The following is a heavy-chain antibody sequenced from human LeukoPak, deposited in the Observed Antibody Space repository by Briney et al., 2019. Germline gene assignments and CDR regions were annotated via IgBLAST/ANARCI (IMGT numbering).Heavy chain of an antibody. CDR2: IKQDGSEK. J-gene: IGHJ4*02. D-gene: IGHD6-13*01. V-gene: IGHV3-7*03. CDR1: GFTFSNAW. Sequence: GGSLRLSCAASGFTFSNAWMNWVRQAPGKGLEWVANIKQDGSEKYYVDSVKGRFTISRDNAKNSLYLQMNSLRAEDTAVYYCALIAAAEFDYWGQGTLVTVSS. CDR3: ALIAAAEFDY.